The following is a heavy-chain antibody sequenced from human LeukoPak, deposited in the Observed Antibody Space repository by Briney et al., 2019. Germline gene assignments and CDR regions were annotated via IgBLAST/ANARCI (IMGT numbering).Heavy chain of an antibody. CDR1: GGTFSSYA. J-gene: IGHJ5*02. D-gene: IGHD4-17*01. Sequence: SVKVSCQASGGTFSSYAISWVRQAPGQGLEWMGRIIPILGRATYAQKFQGRVTITADKSTSTAYMELSSLRSEDTAVYYCARDFYGDNWFDPWGQGTLVTVSS. CDR2: IIPILGRA. V-gene: IGHV1-69*04. CDR3: ARDFYGDNWFDP.